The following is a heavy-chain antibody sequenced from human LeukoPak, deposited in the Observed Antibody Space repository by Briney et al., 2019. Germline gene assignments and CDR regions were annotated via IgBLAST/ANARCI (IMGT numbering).Heavy chain of an antibody. Sequence: PGGSLRLSCAVSGFTFSSYSMNWVRQAPGRGLEWVSYISSSSSTIYYADSVKGRFTISRDNAKNSLYLQMNSLRAEDTAVYYCARVAAVAGKMGDYWGQGTLVTVSS. J-gene: IGHJ4*02. V-gene: IGHV3-48*01. CDR2: ISSSSSTI. D-gene: IGHD6-19*01. CDR3: ARVAAVAGKMGDY. CDR1: GFTFSSYS.